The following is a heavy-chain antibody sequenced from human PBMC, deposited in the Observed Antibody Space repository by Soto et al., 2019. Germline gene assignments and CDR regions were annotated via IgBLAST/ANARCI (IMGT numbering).Heavy chain of an antibody. CDR3: ARVYSSSSGKGMDV. CDR2: ISTRCSTI. J-gene: IGHJ6*02. V-gene: IGHV3-48*03. Sequence: EVQLVESGGGLVQPGGSLRLSCAASGFTFSSYEMNWVRQAPGKGLEWFSYISTRCSTIYYADSVKGRFPISRDNAANSLYLQMNSLRAEDTAVYYCARVYSSSSGKGMDVWGQGTTVTVSS. D-gene: IGHD6-6*01. CDR1: GFTFSSYE.